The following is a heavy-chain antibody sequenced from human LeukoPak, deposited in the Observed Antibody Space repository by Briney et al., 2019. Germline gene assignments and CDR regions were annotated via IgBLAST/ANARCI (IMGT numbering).Heavy chain of an antibody. CDR2: IYIGDSDP. Sequence: GESLKISCQGSGYRFPTSWIAWVRQAPGKGLEWVGSIYIGDSDPRYSPSFQGHVTMSADKSVNTASLQWNSLQGSDTGIYYCAKVKSFGYWFFDLWGRGTLVAVSS. CDR3: AKVKSFGYWFFDL. CDR1: GYRFPTSW. V-gene: IGHV5-51*01. J-gene: IGHJ2*01. D-gene: IGHD3-16*01.